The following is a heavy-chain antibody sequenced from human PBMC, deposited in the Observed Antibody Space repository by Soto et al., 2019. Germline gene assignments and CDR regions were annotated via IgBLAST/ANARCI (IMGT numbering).Heavy chain of an antibody. D-gene: IGHD5-18*01. CDR2: IYWDDDK. Sequence: QITLKESGPTLVNPTQTLTLTCTFAGFSLRGDSVGVGWIRQPPGKALEWLAIIYWDDDKRYSPSLNRRLTITKDTSKNQVVLTMNNMDPVDTATYYCAHSRYNNGYCPFDSWGQGTLVTVSS. V-gene: IGHV2-5*02. CDR1: GFSLRGDSVG. CDR3: AHSRYNNGYCPFDS. J-gene: IGHJ4*02.